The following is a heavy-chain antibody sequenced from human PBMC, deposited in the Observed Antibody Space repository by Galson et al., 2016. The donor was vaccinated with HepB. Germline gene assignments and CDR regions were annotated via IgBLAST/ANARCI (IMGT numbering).Heavy chain of an antibody. CDR2: IKQDGSEK. CDR1: GFIFSTYW. V-gene: IGHV3-7*03. D-gene: IGHD3-10*01. Sequence: SLRLSCAASGFIFSTYWMSWVRQAPGKGLEWVANIKQDGSEKYYVDSVKGRFTISRDNAKKSLFLQMNSLRAEDTAMYYCARNMYGAATNYIGDVFDIWGQGTMVTVSS. CDR3: ARNMYGAATNYIGDVFDI. J-gene: IGHJ3*02.